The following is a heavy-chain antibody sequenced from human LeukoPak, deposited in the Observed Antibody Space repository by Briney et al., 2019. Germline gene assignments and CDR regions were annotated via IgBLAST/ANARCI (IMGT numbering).Heavy chain of an antibody. D-gene: IGHD5-18*01. J-gene: IGHJ4*02. V-gene: IGHV3-30*04. CDR1: GFTFSNYA. Sequence: GGSLRLSCAASGFTFSNYAMHWVRQAPGKGLEWVAIISYDGSKKYYADSVKGRFTISRDNAKNSLYLQMNSLRAEDTAVYYCARDREGYSYGFDYWGQGTLVTVSS. CDR3: ARDREGYSYGFDY. CDR2: ISYDGSKK.